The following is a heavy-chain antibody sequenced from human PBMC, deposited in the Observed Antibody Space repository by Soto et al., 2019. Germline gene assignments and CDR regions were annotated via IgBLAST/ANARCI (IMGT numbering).Heavy chain of an antibody. D-gene: IGHD4-4*01. CDR1: CGSISNYY. Sequence: SETLSLTCTVSCGSISNYYWSWIRQPPGKGLEWIGYVYYSGSTKDNPSPKSRVTISVDTSKNQFSLKLSSVTAADTAVYFCARAEMTTIRAFDIWGQGTMVTVSS. CDR2: VYYSGST. J-gene: IGHJ3*02. CDR3: ARAEMTTIRAFDI. V-gene: IGHV4-59*01.